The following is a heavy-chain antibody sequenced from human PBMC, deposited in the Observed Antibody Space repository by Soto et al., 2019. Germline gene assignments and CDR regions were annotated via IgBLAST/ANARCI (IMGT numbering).Heavy chain of an antibody. D-gene: IGHD3-10*01. J-gene: IGHJ4*02. V-gene: IGHV1-3*01. CDR1: GYTFTSYA. Sequence: QVQLVQSGAEVKKPGASVKVSCKASGYTFTSYAMHWVRQAPGQRLEWMGWINAGNGNTKYSQKFQGRVTITRDTSASTAYMELSSLRSEDTAVYYCAREEKVRGVITKLCDYWGQGTLVTVSS. CDR2: INAGNGNT. CDR3: AREEKVRGVITKLCDY.